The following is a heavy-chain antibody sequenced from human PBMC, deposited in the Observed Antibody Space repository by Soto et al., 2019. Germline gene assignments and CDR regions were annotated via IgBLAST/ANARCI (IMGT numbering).Heavy chain of an antibody. CDR2: ISAYNGNT. V-gene: IGHV1-18*01. J-gene: IGHJ6*03. CDR1: GYTFTSYG. Sequence: GASVKVSCKASGYTFTSYGISWVRQAPGQGLEWMGWISAYNGNTDYAQKLQGRVTMTTDTSTSTAYMELRSLRSDDTAVYYCARLGGYDSYHYYYMDVWGKGTTVTVSS. D-gene: IGHD5-12*01. CDR3: ARLGGYDSYHYYYMDV.